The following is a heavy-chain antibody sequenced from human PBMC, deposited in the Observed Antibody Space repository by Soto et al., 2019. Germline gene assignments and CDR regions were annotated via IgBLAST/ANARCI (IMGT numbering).Heavy chain of an antibody. J-gene: IGHJ6*02. V-gene: IGHV3-23*01. Sequence: GWSLRLSCASAEFAFITYAMTWVRQAPGKGLEWVSVISGSGGSSYYAASVKGRFTISRDNSKNTLFLQMNGLRAEDTAVYYCAKVTKRAAAGRYEYYKYGMDVWGQGTTVTVSS. CDR2: ISGSGGSS. CDR3: AKVTKRAAAGRYEYYKYGMDV. CDR1: EFAFITYA. D-gene: IGHD6-13*01.